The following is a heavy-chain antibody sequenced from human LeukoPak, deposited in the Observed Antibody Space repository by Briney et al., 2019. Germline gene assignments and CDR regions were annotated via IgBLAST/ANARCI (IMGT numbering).Heavy chain of an antibody. CDR2: IYYSGST. J-gene: IGHJ4*02. CDR1: GGSVRSGRFY. V-gene: IGHV4-61*01. D-gene: IGHD6-13*01. Sequence: PSETLSLTCSVSGGSVRSGRFYWTWIRQPPGKGLEWIGYIYYSGSTNYNPSLNSRVSISVDTSKNQFSLTMTSVTAADTAVYYCAREEDRDSWLDFASWGQGTLVTVSS. CDR3: AREEDRDSWLDFAS.